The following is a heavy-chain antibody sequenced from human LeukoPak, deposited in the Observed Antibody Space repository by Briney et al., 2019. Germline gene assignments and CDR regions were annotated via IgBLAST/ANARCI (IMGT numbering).Heavy chain of an antibody. D-gene: IGHD1-1*01. CDR3: ARAASAYNSDYYFDH. CDR1: GFTFSSYS. CDR2: INKDATTI. J-gene: IGHJ4*02. Sequence: HAGGSLRLSCAASGFTFSSYSMNWVRQAPGRGLVWVASINKDATTIRYADSVKGRFTISRDNAENTLSLEMKGLRAEDTAMYYCARAASAYNSDYYFDHWGQGALVTVSS. V-gene: IGHV3-74*01.